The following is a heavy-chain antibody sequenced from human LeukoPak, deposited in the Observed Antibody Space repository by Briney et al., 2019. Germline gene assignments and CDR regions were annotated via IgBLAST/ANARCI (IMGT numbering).Heavy chain of an antibody. J-gene: IGHJ6*03. D-gene: IGHD3-16*01. CDR1: GFTLDDYT. CDR2: ISWDGGST. V-gene: IGHV3-43*01. Sequence: GGSLRLSCAASGFTLDDYTMRWVRHAPGKGLEWVSLISWDGGSTYYADSVEGRFTISRDNSKNSLYLQMNSLRTEDTALYYCAKGGYYYYMDVWGKGTTVTVSS. CDR3: AKGGYYYYMDV.